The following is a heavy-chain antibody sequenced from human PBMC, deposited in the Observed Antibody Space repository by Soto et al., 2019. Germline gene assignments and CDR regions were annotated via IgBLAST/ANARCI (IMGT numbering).Heavy chain of an antibody. V-gene: IGHV3-23*01. CDR3: TRETVAGITGLDY. D-gene: IGHD1-20*01. CDR1: GFNVGAFS. J-gene: IGHJ4*01. Sequence: PGGSLRLSCAASGFNVGAFSVNWVREAPGKGLEWVSGISVSDAFIYYADSVRGRSSISRDASENILYLQMNSLRGDDTALYSCTRETVAGITGLDYWRPGTLVTVS. CDR2: ISVSDAFI.